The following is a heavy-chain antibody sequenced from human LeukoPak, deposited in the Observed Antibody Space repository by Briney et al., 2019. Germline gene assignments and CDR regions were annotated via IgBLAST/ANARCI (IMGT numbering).Heavy chain of an antibody. D-gene: IGHD6-13*01. J-gene: IGHJ3*02. V-gene: IGHV3-30-3*01. CDR2: ISYDGSNK. Sequence: GGSLRLFCAASGFTFSSYAMHWVRQAPGKGLEWVAVISYDGSNKYYADSVKGRFTISRGNAKNSLYLQMNSLRAEDTAVYYCATDPAAAGRGDAFDIWGQGTMVTVSS. CDR1: GFTFSSYA. CDR3: ATDPAAAGRGDAFDI.